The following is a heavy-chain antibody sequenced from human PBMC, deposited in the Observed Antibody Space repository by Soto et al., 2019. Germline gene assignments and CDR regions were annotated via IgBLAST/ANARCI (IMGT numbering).Heavy chain of an antibody. Sequence: GASVKVSCKASGGTFSRYAISWVRQAPGQGLEWMGGTIPIFGTSKYAQQFQGRVTITADESTSTAYMELSSLRSGDTAVYYCAGGEFQYHYDSSGFYYYFDFWGQGTLVTVSS. V-gene: IGHV1-69*13. CDR2: TIPIFGTS. CDR1: GGTFSRYA. J-gene: IGHJ4*02. CDR3: AGGEFQYHYDSSGFYYYFDF. D-gene: IGHD3-22*01.